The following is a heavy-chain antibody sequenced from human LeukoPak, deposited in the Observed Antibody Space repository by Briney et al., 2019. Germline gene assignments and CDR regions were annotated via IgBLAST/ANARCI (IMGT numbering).Heavy chain of an antibody. D-gene: IGHD2-2*01. Sequence: GGSLRLSCAASGFTFSSYGMHWVRQAPGKGQEWVAVISYDGSNRYYADSVKGRFTISRDNSKNTLYLQMNSLRAEDTAVYYCAKDQEPADIVVVPAASDYWGQGTLVTVSS. J-gene: IGHJ4*02. CDR1: GFTFSSYG. CDR2: ISYDGSNR. CDR3: AKDQEPADIVVVPAASDY. V-gene: IGHV3-30*18.